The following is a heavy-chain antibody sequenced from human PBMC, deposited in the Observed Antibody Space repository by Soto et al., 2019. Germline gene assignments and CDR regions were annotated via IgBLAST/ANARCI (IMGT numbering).Heavy chain of an antibody. CDR3: ARGPRPYDFWSGYRYWYFDL. V-gene: IGHV1-69*13. D-gene: IGHD3-3*01. Sequence: VKVSCKASGGTFSSYAISWVRQAPGQGLEWMGGIIPIFGTANYAQKFQGRVTITADESTSTAYMELSSLRSEDTAEYYCARGPRPYDFWSGYRYWYFDLWGRGTLDTVSS. CDR2: IIPIFGTA. CDR1: GGTFSSYA. J-gene: IGHJ2*01.